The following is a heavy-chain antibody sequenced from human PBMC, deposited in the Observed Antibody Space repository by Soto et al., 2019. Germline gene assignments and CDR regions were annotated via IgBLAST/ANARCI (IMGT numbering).Heavy chain of an antibody. Sequence: GGSLRLSCAASGFTFSDYYMSWIRQAPGKGLEWVSYISSSGSTIYYADSVKGRFTISRDNAKNSLYLQMNSLRAEDTAVYYCAREGGDSSGYYSPIKFDYWGQGTLVTVYS. CDR2: ISSSGSTI. CDR1: GFTFSDYY. V-gene: IGHV3-11*01. CDR3: AREGGDSSGYYSPIKFDY. D-gene: IGHD3-22*01. J-gene: IGHJ4*02.